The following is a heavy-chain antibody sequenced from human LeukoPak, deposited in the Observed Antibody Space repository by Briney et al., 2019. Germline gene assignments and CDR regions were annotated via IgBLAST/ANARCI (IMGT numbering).Heavy chain of an antibody. V-gene: IGHV3-49*04. Sequence: GGSLRPSCTTFGFTFGDHAMSWVRQAPGKGLEWVGFIRSKAYGGTTEYAASVKGRFTISRDDSKSIAYLQMNSLITDDTAVYYCSRGPIQLWVHNAMDVWGQGTTVTVSS. J-gene: IGHJ6*02. D-gene: IGHD1-1*01. CDR3: SRGPIQLWVHNAMDV. CDR1: GFTFGDHA. CDR2: IRSKAYGGTT.